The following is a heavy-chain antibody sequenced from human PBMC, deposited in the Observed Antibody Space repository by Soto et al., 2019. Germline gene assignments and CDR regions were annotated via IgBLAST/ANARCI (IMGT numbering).Heavy chain of an antibody. D-gene: IGHD3-10*01. Sequence: SETLSLTCTVSGGSISSYYCSWFRQPPGQGLEWIGYMAYSGYRSYNPSLRSRLTISLDTSKNQFSLNLSSVTAADTALYYCARQGFGPLHGLVDVWGQGTTVTVSS. V-gene: IGHV4-59*08. CDR1: GGSISSYY. CDR3: ARQGFGPLHGLVDV. J-gene: IGHJ6*02. CDR2: MAYSGYR.